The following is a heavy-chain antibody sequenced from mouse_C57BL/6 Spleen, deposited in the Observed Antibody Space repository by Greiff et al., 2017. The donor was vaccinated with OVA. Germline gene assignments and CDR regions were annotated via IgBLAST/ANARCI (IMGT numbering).Heavy chain of an antibody. V-gene: IGHV5-6*01. CDR3: ARRNSSGYGNAMDY. CDR2: ISSGGSYT. J-gene: IGHJ4*01. CDR1: GFTFSSYG. Sequence: EVQRVESGGDLVKPGGSLKLSCAASGFTFSSYGMSWVRQTPDKRLEWVATISSGGSYTYYPDSVKGRFTISRDNAKNTLYLQMSSLKSEDTAMYYCARRNSSGYGNAMDYWGQGTSVTVSS. D-gene: IGHD3-2*02.